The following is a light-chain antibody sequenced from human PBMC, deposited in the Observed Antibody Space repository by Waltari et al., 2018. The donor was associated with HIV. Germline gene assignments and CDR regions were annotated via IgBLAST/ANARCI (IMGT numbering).Light chain of an antibody. V-gene: IGKV1-39*01. J-gene: IGKJ4*01. CDR3: QQCYTMSPT. Sequence: DIEMTQSPSSLSASIGERVTITCRASESIGTCLNWYQQKPGLAPKLLIYAASSLHGGVPARFSGSGSGTDFTLTVVGLQSEDFATYFCQQCYTMSPTFGGGTKVEIK. CDR1: ESIGTC. CDR2: AAS.